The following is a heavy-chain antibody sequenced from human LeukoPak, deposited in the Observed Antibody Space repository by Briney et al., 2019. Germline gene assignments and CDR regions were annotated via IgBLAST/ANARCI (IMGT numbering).Heavy chain of an antibody. CDR3: ARDSGSFYTFNY. V-gene: IGHV3-7*01. J-gene: IGHJ4*02. CDR2: IKQDGSEK. CDR1: GFTFSSYW. D-gene: IGHD1-26*01. Sequence: GGSLRLSCAASGFTFSSYWMSWVRQAPGKGLEWVANIKQDGSEKYYVDSVRGRFTISRDNAKNSLYLQMNSLRDEDTAVYYCARDSGSFYTFNYWGQGTLVTVSS.